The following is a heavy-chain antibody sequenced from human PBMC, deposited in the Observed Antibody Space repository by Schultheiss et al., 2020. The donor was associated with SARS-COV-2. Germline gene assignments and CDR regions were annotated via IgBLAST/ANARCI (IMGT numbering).Heavy chain of an antibody. CDR1: GVTVSSKC. V-gene: IGHV3-48*02. CDR2: ISGSGSTI. D-gene: IGHD2-21*02. CDR3: ARDRTYCGGDCQGLYYYYGMDV. Sequence: GGSLRLSCAASGVTVSSKCMSWVRQAPGKGLEWVSAISGSGSTIYYADSVKGRFTISRDNAKNSLYLQMNSLSDEDTAVYYCARDRTYCGGDCQGLYYYYGMDVWGQGTTVTVSS. J-gene: IGHJ6*02.